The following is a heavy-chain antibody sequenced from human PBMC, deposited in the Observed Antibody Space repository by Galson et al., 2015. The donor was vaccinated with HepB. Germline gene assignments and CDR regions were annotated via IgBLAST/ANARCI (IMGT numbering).Heavy chain of an antibody. CDR2: ISAYNGNT. CDR1: GYSFTSYW. D-gene: IGHD1-1*01. J-gene: IGHJ3*02. V-gene: IGHV1-18*04. CDR3: ARDRNDARGAFDI. Sequence: QSGAEVKKPGESLRISCKGSGYSFTSYWISWVRQAPGQGLEWMGWISAYNGNTNYAQKLQGRVTMTTDTSTSTAYMELRSLRSDDTAVYYCARDRNDARGAFDIWGQGTMVTVSS.